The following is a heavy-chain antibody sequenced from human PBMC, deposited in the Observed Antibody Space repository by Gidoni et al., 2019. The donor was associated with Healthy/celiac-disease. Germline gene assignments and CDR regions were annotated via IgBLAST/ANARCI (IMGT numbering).Heavy chain of an antibody. CDR1: GFTFSTYS. Sequence: EVQLVESGGGLVKPGGSLRLSCAASGFTFSTYSMNWVRQAPGKGLDWVSSISSGSSYIYYADSVRGRFTISRDAAKNSLYLQMNSLRAEDTAVYYCARDTATQYCSSTSCYRGAFDIWGQGTMVTVSS. D-gene: IGHD2-2*01. CDR3: ARDTATQYCSSTSCYRGAFDI. J-gene: IGHJ3*02. V-gene: IGHV3-21*01. CDR2: ISSGSSYI.